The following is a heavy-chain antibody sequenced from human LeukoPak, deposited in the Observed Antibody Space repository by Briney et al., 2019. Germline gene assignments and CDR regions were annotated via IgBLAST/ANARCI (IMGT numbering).Heavy chain of an antibody. D-gene: IGHD5-18*01. CDR3: VRAVYSYGL. Sequence: PGGSLRLSCAASGFTFSSYWMYWVRQAPGKGLVWVSRINYNGSSTAYADSVKGRFTISRDNAKNTLFLQMNSLTAADTAVYYCVRAVYSYGLWGQGTLVTVSS. V-gene: IGHV3-74*01. J-gene: IGHJ4*02. CDR1: GFTFSSYW. CDR2: INYNGSST.